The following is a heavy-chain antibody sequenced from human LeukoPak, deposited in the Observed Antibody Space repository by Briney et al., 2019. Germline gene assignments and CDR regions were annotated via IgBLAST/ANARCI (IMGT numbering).Heavy chain of an antibody. J-gene: IGHJ4*02. V-gene: IGHV3-48*02. CDR3: ARDAGTGYLDY. D-gene: IGHD1-1*01. CDR2: ISASSSTM. CDR1: EFTFSSFS. Sequence: GGSLRLSCAASEFTFSSFSMNWVRQAPGKGLEWISYISASSSTMYYADSVKGRFTISRDNAKNSLSLQINSLRDEDTAVFYCARDAGTGYLDYWGQGTLVTVSS.